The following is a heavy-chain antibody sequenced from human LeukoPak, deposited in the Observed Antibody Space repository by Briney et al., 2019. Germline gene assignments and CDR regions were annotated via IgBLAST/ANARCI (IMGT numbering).Heavy chain of an antibody. CDR1: GGSISSHY. CDR2: IYYSGST. J-gene: IGHJ4*02. Sequence: SETLSLTCTVSGGSISSHYWSWIRQPPGKGLEWIGYIYYSGSTNYNPSLKSRVTISVDTSKNQFSLKLSSVTAADTAVSYCARGLTIFGVVYFDYWGQGTLVTVSS. D-gene: IGHD3-3*01. CDR3: ARGLTIFGVVYFDY. V-gene: IGHV4-59*11.